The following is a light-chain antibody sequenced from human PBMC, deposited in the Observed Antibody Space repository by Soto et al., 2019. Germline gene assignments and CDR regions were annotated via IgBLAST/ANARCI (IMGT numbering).Light chain of an antibody. J-gene: IGLJ2*01. CDR2: DVT. CDR1: STDVGDFNY. V-gene: IGLV2-14*03. CDR3: SSYSSSTTHVV. Sequence: QSALTQPASVSGSPGRSVTISCTGTSTDVGDFNYVSWYQHLPGRAPKLIIYDVTNRPSGISYRFSASKSGRTASLTISGLQAEDLADYYCSSYSSSTTHVVFGGGTKLTVL.